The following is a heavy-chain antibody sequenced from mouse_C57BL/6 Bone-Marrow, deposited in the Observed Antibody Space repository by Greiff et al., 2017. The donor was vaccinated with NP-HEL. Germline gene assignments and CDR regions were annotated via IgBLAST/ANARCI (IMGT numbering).Heavy chain of an antibody. J-gene: IGHJ3*01. V-gene: IGHV10-1*01. D-gene: IGHD1-1*01. CDR1: GFSFNTYA. CDR3: VSLRGFAY. Sequence: EVKLQESGGGLVQPKGSLKLSCAASGFSFNTYAMHWVRQAPGKGLEWVARIRSKSNNYATYYADSVKDRFTISRDDSESMLYLQMNNLKTEDTAMYYCVSLRGFAYWGQGTLVTVSA. CDR2: IRSKSNNYAT.